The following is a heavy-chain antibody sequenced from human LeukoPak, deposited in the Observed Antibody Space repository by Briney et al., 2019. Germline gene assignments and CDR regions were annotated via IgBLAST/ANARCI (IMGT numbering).Heavy chain of an antibody. CDR2: ISGSGDTI. Sequence: PGGSLRLSCAASGFTFTNYWMSWVRQAPGKGLEWIAYISGSGDTIKYADFVEGRFTISRDNAKRSVYLEMNSLTDEDTAVYFCTRGVAMAIWSQGTLVTVSS. V-gene: IGHV3-11*04. D-gene: IGHD2-15*01. CDR3: TRGVAMAI. J-gene: IGHJ4*02. CDR1: GFTFTNYW.